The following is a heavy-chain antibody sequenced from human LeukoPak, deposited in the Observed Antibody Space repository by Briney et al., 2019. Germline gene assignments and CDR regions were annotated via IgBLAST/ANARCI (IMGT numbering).Heavy chain of an antibody. CDR3: ASSSWYGGKDIFDY. J-gene: IGHJ4*02. CDR2: IIPIFGTA. D-gene: IGHD6-13*01. V-gene: IGHV1-69*05. Sequence: SVKVSCKASGGTFSSYAISWVRQAPGRGLEWMGRIIPIFGTANYAQKFQGRVTITTDESTSTAYMELSSLRSEDTAVYYCASSSWYGGKDIFDYWGQGTLVTVSS. CDR1: GGTFSSYA.